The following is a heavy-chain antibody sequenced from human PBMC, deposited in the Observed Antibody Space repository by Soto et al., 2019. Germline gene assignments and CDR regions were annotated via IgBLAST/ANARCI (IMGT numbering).Heavy chain of an antibody. J-gene: IGHJ4*02. CDR1: GYTFTSYA. CDR3: ARSSGFYYVDY. Sequence: QVQLVQSGAEVKKPGASVKVSCKASGYTFTSYAMHWVRQAPGERLEWMGWINAGNGHTKYSQKFQGRVTITRDTSASTAYMELTSLRSEDTAVYYCARSSGFYYVDYWGPGTLVTVSS. D-gene: IGHD3-22*01. CDR2: INAGNGHT. V-gene: IGHV1-3*01.